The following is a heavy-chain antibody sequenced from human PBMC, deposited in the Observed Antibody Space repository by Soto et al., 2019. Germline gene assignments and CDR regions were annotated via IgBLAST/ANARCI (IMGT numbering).Heavy chain of an antibody. J-gene: IGHJ4*02. CDR3: AHRAVLCSGGTCYSHPFDF. D-gene: IGHD2-15*01. CDR2: IYWDDDK. V-gene: IGHV2-5*02. Sequence: QITLKESGPTLDKPTQTLTLTCTFSGFSLTTTGVGVGWIRQPPGKALEWLAIIYWDDDKRYSPSLKSRLTITKDTSKNQVVLTMTNMDPVDTATYFCAHRAVLCSGGTCYSHPFDFWGQGTLVTVSS. CDR1: GFSLTTTGVG.